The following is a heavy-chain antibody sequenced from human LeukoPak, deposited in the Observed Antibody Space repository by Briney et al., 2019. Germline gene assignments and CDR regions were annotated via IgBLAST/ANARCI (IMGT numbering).Heavy chain of an antibody. D-gene: IGHD3-3*01. CDR3: ARMGGNYDFWSGYYGRDYGMDV. CDR2: MNPNSGNT. V-gene: IGHV1-8*01. J-gene: IGHJ6*02. CDR1: GYTFTSYD. Sequence: ASVKVSCKASGYTFTSYDINWVRQATGQGLEWMGWMNPNSGNTGYAQKFQGRVTMTRDTSTSTVYMELSSLRSEDTAVYYCARMGGNYDFWSGYYGRDYGMDVWGQGTTVTVSS.